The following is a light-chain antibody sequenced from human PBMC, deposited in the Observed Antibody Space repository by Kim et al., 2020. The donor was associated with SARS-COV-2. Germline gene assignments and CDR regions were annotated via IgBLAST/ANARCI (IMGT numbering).Light chain of an antibody. CDR3: QQSYNSHT. CDR1: QSISNY. V-gene: IGKV1-39*01. CDR2: GAS. J-gene: IGKJ2*01. Sequence: ASVGDRVTITCRASQSISNYLNWYQQKPGKGPNLLIYGASSLQSGVPSRFSGSGSGTDFTLTISSLQPEDFATYYCQQSYNSHTFGQGTKLEI.